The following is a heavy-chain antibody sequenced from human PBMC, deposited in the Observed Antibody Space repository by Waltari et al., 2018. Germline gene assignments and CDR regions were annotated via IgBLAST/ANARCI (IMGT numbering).Heavy chain of an antibody. J-gene: IGHJ3*02. Sequence: QVQLQESGPGLVQPSETLSLTCAVSGYSISSGYYWGWLRQPPGKGLEWIGSIYHSGSTYYNPSLKSRVTISVDTSKNQFSLKLSSVTAADTAVYYCARHTRSKDAFDIWGQGTMVTVSS. CDR2: IYHSGST. CDR3: ARHTRSKDAFDI. D-gene: IGHD1-26*01. CDR1: GYSISSGYY. V-gene: IGHV4-38-2*01.